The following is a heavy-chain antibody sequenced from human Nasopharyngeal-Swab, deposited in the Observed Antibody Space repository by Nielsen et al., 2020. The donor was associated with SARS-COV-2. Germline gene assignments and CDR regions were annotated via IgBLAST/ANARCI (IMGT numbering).Heavy chain of an antibody. J-gene: IGHJ5*02. Sequence: ASVKVSCKASGYTFTGYYMHWVRQAPGQGLEWMGRINPNSGGTNYAQKFQGRVTMTWDTSISTAYMELSRLRSDDTAVYYCATGAVVAATGWFDPWGQGTLVTVSS. CDR3: ATGAVVAATGWFDP. CDR2: INPNSGGT. V-gene: IGHV1-2*06. CDR1: GYTFTGYY. D-gene: IGHD2-15*01.